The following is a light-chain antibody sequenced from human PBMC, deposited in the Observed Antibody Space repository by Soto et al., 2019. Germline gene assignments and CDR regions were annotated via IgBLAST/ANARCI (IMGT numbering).Light chain of an antibody. CDR3: GTWDRSLDSHYV. Sequence: QSVLTQPPSVSATPGQKVTISCSGSSSNIGNNYVSWYQQLPGTPPKLLTYDNNKRPSGIPDRFSGSKSGTSATLGITGLQTGDEAEYYCGTWDRSLDSHYVFGTGTKVTVL. J-gene: IGLJ1*01. CDR1: SSNIGNNY. CDR2: DNN. V-gene: IGLV1-51*01.